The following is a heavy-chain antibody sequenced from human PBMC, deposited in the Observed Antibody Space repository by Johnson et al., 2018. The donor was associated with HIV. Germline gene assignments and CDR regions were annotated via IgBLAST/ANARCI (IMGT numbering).Heavy chain of an antibody. CDR3: ARRMVQGVIITSGAFDI. J-gene: IGHJ3*02. V-gene: IGHV3-66*02. CDR2: IYSGGAT. CDR1: GFTVSANY. Sequence: VQLVESGGGVVQPGGSLRLSCAASGFTVSANYMTWVRQAPGKGLEWVSAIYSGGATYYADSVKGRFTISRDNSKNTLYLQMNSLRAEDTAVYYCARRMVQGVIITSGAFDIWGQGTMVTVSS. D-gene: IGHD3-10*01.